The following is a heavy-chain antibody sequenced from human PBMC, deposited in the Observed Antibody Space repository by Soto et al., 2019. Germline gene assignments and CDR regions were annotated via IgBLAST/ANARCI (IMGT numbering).Heavy chain of an antibody. CDR2: IYHSGST. CDR3: ASLFDDYGVNFDY. V-gene: IGHV4-30-2*01. J-gene: IGHJ4*02. CDR1: GGSISSGGYS. Sequence: SETLSLTCAVSGGSISSGGYSWSWIRQPPGKGLEWIGYIYHSGSTYYNPSLKSRVTISVDRSKNQFSLKLSSVTAADTAVYYCASLFDDYGVNFDYWGQGTLVTVSS. D-gene: IGHD4-17*01.